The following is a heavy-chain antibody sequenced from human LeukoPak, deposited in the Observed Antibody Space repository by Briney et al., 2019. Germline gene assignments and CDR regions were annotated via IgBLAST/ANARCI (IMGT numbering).Heavy chain of an antibody. CDR3: AKGSFQYNWNYGGVDY. CDR1: GFTFSSYG. D-gene: IGHD1-7*01. CDR2: IWYDGSNK. V-gene: IGHV3-33*06. Sequence: GGTLRLXCAASGFTFSSYGMQWVRQAPGKGLEWVAVIWYDGSNKYYADSVKGRFTISRDNSKNTLYLQMNSLRAEDTAVYYCAKGSFQYNWNYGGVDYWGQGTLVTVSS. J-gene: IGHJ4*02.